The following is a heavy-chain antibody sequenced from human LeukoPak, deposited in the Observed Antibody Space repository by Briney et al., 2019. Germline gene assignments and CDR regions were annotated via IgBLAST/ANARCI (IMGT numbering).Heavy chain of an antibody. V-gene: IGHV3-48*03. J-gene: IGHJ4*02. CDR1: GFTFSSYE. CDR3: ARDGLPDYYDSSGYYEGGFDY. D-gene: IGHD3-22*01. CDR2: TSSSGSTI. Sequence: HPVGCPRLYSAAPGFTFSSYEMNCVRQALGKGLESGSYTSSSGSTIYYADSVKGRFTISRDNAKNSLYLQMNSLRAEDTAVYYCARDGLPDYYDSSGYYEGGFDYWGQGTLVTVSS.